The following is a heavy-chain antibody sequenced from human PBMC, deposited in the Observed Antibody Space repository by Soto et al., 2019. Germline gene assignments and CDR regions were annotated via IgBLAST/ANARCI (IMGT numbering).Heavy chain of an antibody. J-gene: IGHJ5*02. V-gene: IGHV1-18*01. D-gene: IGHD6-6*01. Sequence: ASGKGSCKSSGYTFTSYGMSWVRQAPGQGLEWMGWISAYNGNTNYAQKLQGRVTMTTDTSTSTAYMELRSLRSDDTAVYYCARDSSPFTHRFDPWGQGTLVTVSS. CDR2: ISAYNGNT. CDR3: ARDSSPFTHRFDP. CDR1: GYTFTSYG.